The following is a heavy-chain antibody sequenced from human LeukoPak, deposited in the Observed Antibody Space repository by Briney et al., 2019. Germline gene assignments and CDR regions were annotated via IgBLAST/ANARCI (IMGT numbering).Heavy chain of an antibody. D-gene: IGHD3-10*01. CDR2: ISDSGSST. CDR1: GFTFYNYA. CDR3: AKVPYSDYGSGRPPFMDV. J-gene: IGHJ6*02. Sequence: GGSLRLSCAASGFTFYNYAMSWVRQAPGTGLEWVSTISDSGSSTYYADSVRGRFTISRDNSKDTLYLQMDSLRAEDTAIYYCAKVPYSDYGSGRPPFMDVWGQGTTVAVSS. V-gene: IGHV3-23*01.